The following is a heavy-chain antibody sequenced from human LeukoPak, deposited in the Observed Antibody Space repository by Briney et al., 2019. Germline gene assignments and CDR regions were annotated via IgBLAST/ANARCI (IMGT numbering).Heavy chain of an antibody. J-gene: IGHJ5*02. Sequence: PGGSLRLSCAASGFTFSSYAMSWVRQAPGKGLEWVAVIWYDGSNKYYADSVKGRFTISRDNSKNTLYLQMNSLRAEDTAVYYCARGSRTAAGTLDPWGQGTLVTVSS. D-gene: IGHD6-13*01. V-gene: IGHV3-33*08. CDR1: GFTFSSYA. CDR2: IWYDGSNK. CDR3: ARGSRTAAGTLDP.